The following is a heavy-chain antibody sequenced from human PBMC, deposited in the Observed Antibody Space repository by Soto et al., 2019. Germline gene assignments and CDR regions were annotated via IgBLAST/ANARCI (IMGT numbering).Heavy chain of an antibody. Sequence: ASVKVSCKASGYIFSSFYINWVRQAPGQGLEWMGWTSGYSGNSKYAQKFQGRVTMTTDTSTNTGYMEMRSLTSDDTAVYYCARDIFGHVDAFDLWGQGTMVTV. D-gene: IGHD3-3*02. J-gene: IGHJ3*01. V-gene: IGHV1-18*01. CDR3: ARDIFGHVDAFDL. CDR2: TSGYSGNS. CDR1: GYIFSSFY.